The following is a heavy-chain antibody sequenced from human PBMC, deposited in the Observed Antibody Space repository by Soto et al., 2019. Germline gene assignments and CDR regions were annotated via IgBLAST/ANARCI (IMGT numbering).Heavy chain of an antibody. Sequence: QVQLVQSGAEVRKPGASATVSCRSSGDSFNDYYIHWVRQAPGQGFEWMGWINPNGGVTKYAQKFQGWVSMTRDTSSRTVYMQLSRLRSGDTAVYYCARESGGATATLAYYYFYMDVWGTGTTVTVSS. CDR3: ARESGGATATLAYYYFYMDV. CDR2: INPNGGVT. V-gene: IGHV1-2*04. CDR1: GDSFNDYY. J-gene: IGHJ6*03. D-gene: IGHD5-12*01.